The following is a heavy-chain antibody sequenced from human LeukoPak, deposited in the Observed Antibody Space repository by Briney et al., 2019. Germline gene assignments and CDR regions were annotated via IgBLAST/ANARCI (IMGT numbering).Heavy chain of an antibody. D-gene: IGHD6-6*01. CDR3: ARRIAARPGWFDP. CDR1: GGSISSNNW. CDR2: IYHSGSP. Sequence: SETLSLTCAVSGGSISSNNWWGWVRQPPGKGLEWIGEIYHSGSPNYNPSLKSRVTISVDKSRNHFSLNLSSVTAADTAVYYCARRIAARPGWFDPWGQGTLVTVSS. V-gene: IGHV4-4*02. J-gene: IGHJ5*02.